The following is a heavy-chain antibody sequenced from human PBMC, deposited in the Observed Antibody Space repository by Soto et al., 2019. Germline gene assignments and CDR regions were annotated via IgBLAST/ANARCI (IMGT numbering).Heavy chain of an antibody. J-gene: IGHJ5*02. Sequence: ASVKVSCKASGYTFTSYGIHWVRQAPGQRLEWMGWINTANGDTKYSPKFQGRVTITRDTSASTAYMELSSLRSEDTAVYYCVRRHVSATGIDWFDPWGQGTLVTVSS. D-gene: IGHD6-13*01. CDR1: GYTFTSYG. CDR3: VRRHVSATGIDWFDP. CDR2: INTANGDT. V-gene: IGHV1-3*04.